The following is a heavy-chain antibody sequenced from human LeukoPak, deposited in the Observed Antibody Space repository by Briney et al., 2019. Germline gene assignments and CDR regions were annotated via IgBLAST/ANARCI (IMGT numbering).Heavy chain of an antibody. CDR1: GYTFTGYY. V-gene: IGHV1-2*02. J-gene: IGHJ3*02. D-gene: IGHD3-22*01. CDR3: ARHRVHSYYDSSGPDAFDI. CDR2: INPNSGGT. Sequence: ASVKVSCKASGYTFTGYYMHWVRQAPGQGLEWMGWINPNSGGTNYAQKFQGRVTMTRDTSISTAYMELSRLRSDDTAVYYCARHRVHSYYDSSGPDAFDIWGQGTMVTVSS.